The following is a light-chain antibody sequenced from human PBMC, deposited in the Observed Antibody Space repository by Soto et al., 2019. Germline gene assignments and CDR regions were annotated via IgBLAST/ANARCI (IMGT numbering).Light chain of an antibody. CDR3: PVWDTSSDRPV. V-gene: IGLV3-21*04. Sequence: SYELTQTPSLSVAPGKTASITCGGDNIGSQSVHWYQHKPGQAPVLVMRYDSDRPSGIPERFSGSNSGNTATLTISRVEAGDEADYYCPVWDTSSDRPVFGGGTKLTVL. CDR2: YDS. CDR1: NIGSQS. J-gene: IGLJ3*02.